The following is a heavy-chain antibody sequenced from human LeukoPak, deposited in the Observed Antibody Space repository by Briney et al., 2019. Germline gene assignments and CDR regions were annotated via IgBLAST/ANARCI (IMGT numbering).Heavy chain of an antibody. CDR3: ARDNCSGGSCYFFD. J-gene: IGHJ4*02. Sequence: ASVKVSCKASGYTFTGYYMHWVRQAPGQGLEWMGWINPNSGGTNYAQKFQGRVTITADESTSTAYMELSSLRSEDTAVYYCARDNCSGGSCYFFDWGQGTLVTVSS. CDR1: GYTFTGYY. D-gene: IGHD2-15*01. CDR2: INPNSGGT. V-gene: IGHV1-2*02.